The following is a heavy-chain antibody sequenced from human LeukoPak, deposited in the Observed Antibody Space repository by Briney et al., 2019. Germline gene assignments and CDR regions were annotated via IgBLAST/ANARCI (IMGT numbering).Heavy chain of an antibody. Sequence: ASVKVSCKASGYTFTSYYMHWVRQAPGKGLEWMGGFDPEDGETIYAQKFQGRVTMTEDTSTDTAYMELSSLRSEDTAVYYCATYGPLIVVVPAATHGYYYYGMDVWGQGTTVTVSS. J-gene: IGHJ6*02. CDR1: GYTFTSYY. CDR3: ATYGPLIVVVPAATHGYYYYGMDV. CDR2: FDPEDGET. D-gene: IGHD2-2*01. V-gene: IGHV1-24*01.